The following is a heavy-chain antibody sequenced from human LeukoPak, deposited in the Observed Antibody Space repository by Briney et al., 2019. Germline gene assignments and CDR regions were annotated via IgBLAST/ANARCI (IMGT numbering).Heavy chain of an antibody. CDR2: IIPILGIA. V-gene: IGHV1-69*04. CDR3: ARERSYSGWPFFDY. CDR1: GGTFSSYA. D-gene: IGHD6-19*01. J-gene: IGHJ4*02. Sequence: SVKVSCKASGGTFSSYAISWVRQAPGQGLEWMGRIIPILGIANYAQKFQGRVTITADKSTSTAYMELSSLRSEDTAVYYCARERSYSGWPFFDYWGQGTLVTVSS.